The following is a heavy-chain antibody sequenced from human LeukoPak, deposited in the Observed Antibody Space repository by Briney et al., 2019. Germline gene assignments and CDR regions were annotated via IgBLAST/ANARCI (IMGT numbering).Heavy chain of an antibody. CDR2: ISGSGSNT. J-gene: IGHJ4*02. CDR1: GFTFSSYA. CDR3: AKDPTTVAQGVFDY. Sequence: GGSLSLSCAASGFTFSSYAMSWVRQAPGKGLEWVSAISGSGSNTYYADSVKGRFTISRDNSKNTLYLQMNSLRVEDTAVYYCAKDPTTVAQGVFDYWGQGTLVTVSS. D-gene: IGHD4-11*01. V-gene: IGHV3-23*01.